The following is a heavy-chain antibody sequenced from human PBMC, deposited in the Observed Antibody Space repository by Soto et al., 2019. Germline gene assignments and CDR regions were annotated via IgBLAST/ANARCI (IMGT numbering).Heavy chain of an antibody. J-gene: IGHJ6*02. CDR2: IIPLFRTP. CDR3: ARDNDRLQLGGNYYYILDV. V-gene: IGHV1-69*12. Sequence: QVQLVQSGAEMKEPGSSVKVSCKTSGGTFSSSAINWLRQAPGQGLEWMGGIIPLFRTPDYAQKFQGRVTIAADEYTSTAYMELSSLRSEDTAVYYCARDNDRLQLGGNYYYILDVWGQGTTITVSS. D-gene: IGHD1-1*01. CDR1: GGTFSSSA.